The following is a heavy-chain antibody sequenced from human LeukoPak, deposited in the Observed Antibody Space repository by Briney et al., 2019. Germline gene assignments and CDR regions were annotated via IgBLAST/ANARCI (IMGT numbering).Heavy chain of an antibody. V-gene: IGHV3-48*03. D-gene: IGHD6-19*01. CDR1: GFIFSAYE. CDR3: ARVYSSGWSY. Sequence: GGSLRLSCAASGFIFSAYEMNWVRQAPGKGLEWVSYISSSGSTIYYADSVKGRSTISRDNAKKSLYLQMNSLRDEDTAVYYCARVYSSGWSYWGQGTLVTVSS. CDR2: ISSSGSTI. J-gene: IGHJ4*02.